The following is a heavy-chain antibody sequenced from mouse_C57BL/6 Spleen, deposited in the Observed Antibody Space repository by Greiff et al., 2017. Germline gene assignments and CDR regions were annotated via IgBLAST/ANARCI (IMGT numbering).Heavy chain of an antibody. J-gene: IGHJ4*01. CDR1: GYTFTSYW. V-gene: IGHV1-69*01. CDR3: ARSHGKDAMDY. D-gene: IGHD1-1*01. Sequence: QVQLQQPGAELVMPGASVKLSCKASGYTFTSYWMHWVKQRPGQGLEWIGEIDPSDSYTNYNQKFKGKSTVTVDKSSSTAYMQLSSLTSEDSAVYYCARSHGKDAMDYWGQGTSVTVSS. CDR2: IDPSDSYT.